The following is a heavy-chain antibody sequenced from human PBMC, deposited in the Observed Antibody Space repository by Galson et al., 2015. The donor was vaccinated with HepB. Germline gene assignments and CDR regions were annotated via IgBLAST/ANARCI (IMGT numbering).Heavy chain of an antibody. CDR2: IWNDGSHK. CDR3: ARAYDSSGFDH. J-gene: IGHJ4*02. V-gene: IGHV3-33*01. D-gene: IGHD3-22*01. CDR1: GFTFSDYG. Sequence: SLRLSCAASGFTFSDYGMHWVRQYPGKGLEWVAVIWNDGSHKYYGDSVKGRFTVSRDNSKNMFYLQMNSLRAEDKAVYYCARAYDSSGFDHWGQGTLV.